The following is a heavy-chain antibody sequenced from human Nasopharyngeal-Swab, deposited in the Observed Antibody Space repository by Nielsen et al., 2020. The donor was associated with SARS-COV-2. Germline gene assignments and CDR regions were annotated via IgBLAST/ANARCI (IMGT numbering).Heavy chain of an antibody. CDR2: ISSSGSTI. V-gene: IGHV3-11*01. CDR3: ARVNGQLALAVRYFDL. J-gene: IGHJ2*01. Sequence: GGSLRLSCAASGFSFSDYYISWIRQAPGKGLEWVSYISSSGSTIYYADSVKGRFTISRDNAKNSLYLQMNSLRAEDTAVYYCARVNGQLALAVRYFDLWGRGTLVTVSS. D-gene: IGHD6-6*01. CDR1: GFSFSDYY.